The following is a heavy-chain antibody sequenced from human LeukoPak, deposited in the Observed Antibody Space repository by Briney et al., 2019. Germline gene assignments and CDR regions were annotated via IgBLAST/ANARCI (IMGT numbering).Heavy chain of an antibody. CDR1: GYTFTGYY. CDR2: INPNSGGT. D-gene: IGHD2-2*01. CDR3: ASDRIGDIVVVPAAIRGYYYYGMDV. Sequence: AASVKVSCKASGYTFTGYYMHWVRQAPGQGLEWMGWINPNSGGTNYAQKFQGRVTMTRDTSISTAYMELSRLRSDDTAVYYCASDRIGDIVVVPAAIRGYYYYGMDVWGQGTTVTVSS. V-gene: IGHV1-2*02. J-gene: IGHJ6*02.